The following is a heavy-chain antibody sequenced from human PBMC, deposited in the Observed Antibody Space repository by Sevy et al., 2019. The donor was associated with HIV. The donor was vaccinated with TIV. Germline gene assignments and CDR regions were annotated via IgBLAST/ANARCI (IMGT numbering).Heavy chain of an antibody. J-gene: IGHJ5*02. CDR2: IKSKTDGGTT. Sequence: GGSLRLSCAASGFTFSNAWMSWVRQAPGKGLEWVGRIKSKTDGGTTDYAAPVKGRFTISRDDSKNTLYLQMNSLKTEDTAMYYCTTVAIGEGSSGRFDPWGQGTLVTVSS. V-gene: IGHV3-15*01. CDR3: TTVAIGEGSSGRFDP. CDR1: GFTFSNAW. D-gene: IGHD2-21*01.